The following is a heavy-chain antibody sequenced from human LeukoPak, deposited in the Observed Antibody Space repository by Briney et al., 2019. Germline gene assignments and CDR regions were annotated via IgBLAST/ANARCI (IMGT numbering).Heavy chain of an antibody. CDR3: AKGVSIAAAGYNDY. V-gene: IGHV3-30*18. J-gene: IGHJ4*02. Sequence: PGGSLRLSCAASGFTFSSSGMHWVRQAPGKGLEWVAVISYDGSNKYYADSVKGRFTISRDNSKNTLYLQMNSLRAEDTAVYYCAKGVSIAAAGYNDYWGQGTLVTVSS. CDR1: GFTFSSSG. D-gene: IGHD6-13*01. CDR2: ISYDGSNK.